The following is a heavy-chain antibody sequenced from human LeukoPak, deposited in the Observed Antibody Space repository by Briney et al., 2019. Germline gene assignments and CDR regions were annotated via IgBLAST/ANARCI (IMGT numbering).Heavy chain of an antibody. CDR1: GGSISSYY. Sequence: SETLSLTCTVSGGSISSYYWSWIRQPPGKGLEWIGYIYYSGSTNYNPSLKSRVTISVDTSKNQFSLKLSSVTAADTAVYYCARTMIVVVTSDAFDIWGQGTMVTVSS. J-gene: IGHJ3*02. CDR2: IYYSGST. V-gene: IGHV4-59*12. D-gene: IGHD3-22*01. CDR3: ARTMIVVVTSDAFDI.